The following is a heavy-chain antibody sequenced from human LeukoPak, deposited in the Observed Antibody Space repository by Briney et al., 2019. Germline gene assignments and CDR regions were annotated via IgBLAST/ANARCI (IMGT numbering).Heavy chain of an antibody. CDR3: ARPPLIVDAFDI. V-gene: IGHV3-48*03. J-gene: IGHJ3*02. Sequence: PGGSLRLSCAASGFTFSSYEMNWVRQAPGKGLEWVSYISSSGSTIYYADSVKGRFTISRDNAKNSLYLQMNSLRAEDTAVYYCARPPLIVDAFDIWGQGTMVTVSS. CDR2: ISSSGSTI. CDR1: GFTFSSYE. D-gene: IGHD3-16*02.